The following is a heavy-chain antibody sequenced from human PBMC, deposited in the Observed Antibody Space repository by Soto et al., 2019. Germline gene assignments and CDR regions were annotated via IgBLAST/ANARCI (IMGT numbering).Heavy chain of an antibody. CDR2: IIPIFGTA. CDR3: ASKRGGYYSSTSCQYPFDY. D-gene: IGHD2-2*01. V-gene: IGHV1-69*06. Sequence: QVQLVQSGAEVKKPGSSVKVSCKASGGTFSSYAISWVRQAPGQGLEWMGGIIPIFGTAYYAQKFQGRVTITADKATSTAYMELSSLRSEDTAVYYCASKRGGYYSSTSCQYPFDYWGQGTLVTASS. J-gene: IGHJ4*02. CDR1: GGTFSSYA.